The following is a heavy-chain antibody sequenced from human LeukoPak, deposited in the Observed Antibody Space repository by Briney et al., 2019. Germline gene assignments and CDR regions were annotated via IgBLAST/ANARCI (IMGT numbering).Heavy chain of an antibody. CDR2: IYYSGST. J-gene: IGHJ4*02. D-gene: IGHD6-19*01. CDR1: GGSISSSSYY. Sequence: SETLSLTCTVSGGSISSSSYYWGWIRQPPGKGLEWIGSIYYSGSTYYNPSLKSRVTISVDTSKNQFSLKLRSVTAADTAVYYCARETSLPGYAGGLGFNYWGQGTLVTVSS. CDR3: ARETSLPGYAGGLGFNY. V-gene: IGHV4-39*07.